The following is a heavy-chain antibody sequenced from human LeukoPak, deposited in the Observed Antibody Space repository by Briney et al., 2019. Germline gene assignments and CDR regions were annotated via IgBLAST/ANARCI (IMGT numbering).Heavy chain of an antibody. CDR2: SDPEDGET. J-gene: IGHJ3*02. CDR3: AICIPGLFALDI. CDR1: GYTVTDLS. Sequence: ASVKVSCKVSGYTVTDLSIHWARQAPGKGLEWMGGSDPEDGETIYAQKFQGRVTMTEDTSTDTAYMELSRLRSEDTALYYCAICIPGLFALDIWGQGTMVTVSS. V-gene: IGHV1-24*01. D-gene: IGHD2-8*01.